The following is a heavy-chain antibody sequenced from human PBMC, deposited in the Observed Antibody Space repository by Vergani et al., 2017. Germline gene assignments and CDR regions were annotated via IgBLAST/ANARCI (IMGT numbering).Heavy chain of an antibody. J-gene: IGHJ6*03. CDR3: AREGGSYYRTYYYYYMDV. Sequence: EVQLVESGGGLVKPGGSLRLSCAASGFTVSSNYMSWVRQAPGKGLEWVSVIYSGGSTYYADSVKGRFTISRDNSKNTLYLQMNSLRAEDTAVYYCAREGGSYYRTYYYYYMDVWGKGTTVTVSS. V-gene: IGHV3-66*01. D-gene: IGHD1-26*01. CDR1: GFTVSSNY. CDR2: IYSGGST.